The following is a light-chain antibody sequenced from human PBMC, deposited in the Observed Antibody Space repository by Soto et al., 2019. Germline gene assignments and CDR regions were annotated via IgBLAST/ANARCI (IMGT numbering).Light chain of an antibody. CDR3: MQAIQMPLFA. Sequence: EIMLTQTPLSLSVTPGQPASISCKSSQSLLHSDGKTYLYWYLQRPGQPPHLLMYEVSNRFSGVAAGLCGGGSGTDFTQKISRVEAEDVGVYYCMQAIQMPLFAFGPGTKVDIK. V-gene: IGKV2D-29*01. J-gene: IGKJ3*01. CDR2: EVS. CDR1: QSLLHSDGKTY.